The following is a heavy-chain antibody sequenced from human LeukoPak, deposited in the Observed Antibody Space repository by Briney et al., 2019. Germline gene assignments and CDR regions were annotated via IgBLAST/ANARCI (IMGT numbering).Heavy chain of an antibody. V-gene: IGHV3-23*01. CDR1: GFTVSSNY. J-gene: IGHJ3*02. CDR2: ISGSGGST. Sequence: GGSLRLSCAASGFTVSSNYMSWVRQAPGKGLEWVSAISGSGGSTYYADSVKGRFTISRDNSKNTLYLQMNSLRAEDTAVYYCAKGGEYLGEAFDIWGQGTMVTVSS. CDR3: AKGGEYLGEAFDI. D-gene: IGHD3-10*01.